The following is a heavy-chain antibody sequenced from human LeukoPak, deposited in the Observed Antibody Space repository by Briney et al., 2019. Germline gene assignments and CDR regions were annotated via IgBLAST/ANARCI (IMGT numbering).Heavy chain of an antibody. J-gene: IGHJ6*03. V-gene: IGHV3-21*04. Sequence: PGGSLRLSCAASGFTFSRYSMNWVRQAPGKGLEWVSSISTSSSYIYYADSVKGRFTSSRDNAKNSLYLQMNSLRAEDTALYYCARDPHIVVVTAIPGGLYDYYYYYMDVWGKGTTVTVSS. CDR1: GFTFSRYS. CDR3: ARDPHIVVVTAIPGGLYDYYYYYMDV. D-gene: IGHD2-21*02. CDR2: ISTSSSYI.